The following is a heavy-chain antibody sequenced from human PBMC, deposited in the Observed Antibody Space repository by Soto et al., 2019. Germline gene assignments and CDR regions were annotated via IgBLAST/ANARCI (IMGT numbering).Heavy chain of an antibody. CDR2: IYYSGTT. D-gene: IGHD5-12*01. CDR1: GGSISSNSYY. V-gene: IGHV4-39*01. Sequence: SSETLSLTCTVSGGSISSNSYYWAWIRQPPGKGLEWIGSIYYSGTTFYSPSLKSRVTISVDTSKNQFSLKLTSVTAADTAVYYCARRVKVATIDYWGQGILVT. J-gene: IGHJ4*02. CDR3: ARRVKVATIDY.